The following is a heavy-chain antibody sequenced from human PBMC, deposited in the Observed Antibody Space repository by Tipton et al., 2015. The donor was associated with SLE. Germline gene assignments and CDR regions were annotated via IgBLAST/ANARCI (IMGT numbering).Heavy chain of an antibody. J-gene: IGHJ2*01. V-gene: IGHV4-39*07. CDR2: FSYRGST. D-gene: IGHD2-21*01. CDR3: ARKVSDCGGDCSLAHLDL. CDR1: GASISLSSYY. Sequence: GLVKPSETLSLTCTVSGASISLSSYYWGWIRQPPGKGLEWLGTFSYRGSTYYNPSLGSRVTISGDESKNQFSLRLYSVTAADTAMYYCARKVSDCGGDCSLAHLDLWGRGTLVTVSS.